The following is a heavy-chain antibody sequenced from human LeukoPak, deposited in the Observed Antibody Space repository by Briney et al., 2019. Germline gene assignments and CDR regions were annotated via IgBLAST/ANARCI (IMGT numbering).Heavy chain of an antibody. CDR2: IRSKANSYAT. CDR1: GFTFSGSA. D-gene: IGHD3-22*01. V-gene: IGHV3-73*01. J-gene: IGHJ4*02. CDR3: TRQVDSSGYYGIDY. Sequence: GGSLRLSCAASGFTFSGSAMHWVRQASGKGLEWVGRIRSKANSYATAYAASVKGRFTISRDDSKNTAYLQMNSLKTEDTAVFYCTRQVDSSGYYGIDYWGQGTLVTVSS.